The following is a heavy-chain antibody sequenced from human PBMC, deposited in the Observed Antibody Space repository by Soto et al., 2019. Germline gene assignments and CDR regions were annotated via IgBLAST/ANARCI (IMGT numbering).Heavy chain of an antibody. CDR1: GYTFTSYA. V-gene: IGHV1-3*01. Sequence: GASVKVSCKASGYTFTSYAMHWVRQAPGQRLEWMGWINAGNGNTKYSQKFQGRVTITRDTSASTAYMELSSLRSEDTAVYYCARAPSYSMPIDYWGQGTLVTVSS. D-gene: IGHD1-26*01. CDR3: ARAPSYSMPIDY. CDR2: INAGNGNT. J-gene: IGHJ4*02.